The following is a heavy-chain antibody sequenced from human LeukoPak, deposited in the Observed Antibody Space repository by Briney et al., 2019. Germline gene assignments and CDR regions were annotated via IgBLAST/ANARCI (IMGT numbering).Heavy chain of an antibody. CDR1: GGSISSGSYY. D-gene: IGHD1-26*01. CDR2: IYTSGST. V-gene: IGHV4-61*02. CDR3: ASTSGSYSYNWFDP. Sequence: SETLSLTCTVSGGSISSGSYYWSWIRQPAGKGLEWIGRIYTSGSTNYNPSLKSRVTISVDTSKNQFSLKLSSVTAADTAVYYCASTSGSYSYNWFDPWGQGTLVTVSS. J-gene: IGHJ5*02.